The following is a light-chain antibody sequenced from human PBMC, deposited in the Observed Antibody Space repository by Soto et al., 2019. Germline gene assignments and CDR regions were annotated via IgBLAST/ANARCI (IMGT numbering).Light chain of an antibody. CDR1: QSVSGW. CDR3: LQHNSYPWT. CDR2: AAS. J-gene: IGKJ1*01. Sequence: DIQMTQSPSTLSASVGDTVTVTCRASQSVSGWLAWYQQKPGKAPKRLIYAASSLQSGVPSRFSGSGSGTEFTLTISSLQPEDFATYYCLQHNSYPWTFGQGTKVDI. V-gene: IGKV1-5*01.